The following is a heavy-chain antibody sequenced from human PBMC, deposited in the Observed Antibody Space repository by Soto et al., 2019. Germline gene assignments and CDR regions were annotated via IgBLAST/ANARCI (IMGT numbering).Heavy chain of an antibody. J-gene: IGHJ4*02. Sequence: SGGSPRPSFSAPGFTFCSYGISRVPPAPGKGLEWVSGISGSGVDIYYADSLKGRFTISRDNPKSTLYLQMNSLRAEDTAIYYCARDRQPDGIWTFDFWGRGAQVTVSS. CDR3: ARDRQPDGIWTFDF. D-gene: IGHD2-15*01. V-gene: IGHV3-23*01. CDR2: ISGSGVDI. CDR1: GFTFCSYG.